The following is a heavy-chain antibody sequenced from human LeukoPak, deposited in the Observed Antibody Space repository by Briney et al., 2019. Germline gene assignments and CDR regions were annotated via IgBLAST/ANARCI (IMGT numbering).Heavy chain of an antibody. CDR3: ARGATVWYFDL. J-gene: IGHJ2*01. D-gene: IGHD2-15*01. V-gene: IGHV4-59*01. CDR1: GGSISSYY. Sequence: SETLSLTCTVSGGSISSYYWSWIRQPPGKGLEWIGYIYYSGSTNYNPSLKSRVTISVDTSKNQFSLKLSSVTAADTAVYYCARGATVWYFDLWGRGTLVTVSS. CDR2: IYYSGST.